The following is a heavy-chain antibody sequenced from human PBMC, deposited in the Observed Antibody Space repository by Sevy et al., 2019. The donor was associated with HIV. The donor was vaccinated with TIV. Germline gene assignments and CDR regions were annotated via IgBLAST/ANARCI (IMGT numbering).Heavy chain of an antibody. CDR3: AKDMVDCSGGTCYSGAVSPFES. V-gene: IGHV3-30*18. D-gene: IGHD2-15*01. Sequence: GGSLRLSCAASGFIFNNYDMYWIRQAPGKGLEWVATVSYDGADKDCEDIVKGRFTISRDSSRSMLYLQMSSLRPEDTGVYFCAKDMVDCSGGTCYSGAVSPFESWGQGTLVTVSS. J-gene: IGHJ1*01. CDR2: VSYDGADK. CDR1: GFIFNNYD.